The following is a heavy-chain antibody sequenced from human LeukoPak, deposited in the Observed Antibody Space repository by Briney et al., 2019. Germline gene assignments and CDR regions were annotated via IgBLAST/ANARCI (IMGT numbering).Heavy chain of an antibody. CDR1: GGTFSKYA. CDR3: ARDAA. V-gene: IGHV1-69*13. CDR2: IIPMLNKA. J-gene: IGHJ4*02. Sequence: SVKVSCKASGGTFSKYAISWVRQAPGQGLEWMGGIIPMLNKANYAQKFQGRVTITADESTTTVYMEMSSLKYNDTAMYYCARDAAWGQGTQVTVSS. D-gene: IGHD6-25*01.